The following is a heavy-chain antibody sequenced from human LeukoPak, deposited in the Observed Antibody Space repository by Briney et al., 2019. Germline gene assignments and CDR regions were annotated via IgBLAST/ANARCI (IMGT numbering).Heavy chain of an antibody. V-gene: IGHV3-48*03. CDR1: GFTFSSYD. J-gene: IGHJ4*02. Sequence: GGSLRLSCAASGFTFSSYDMNWVRQAPGKGLEWVPYISSSGNAIYYADSVKGRFTISRDNAKNSLYLQMNSLRAEDTAVYYCARRFDSWGQGTLVTVSS. CDR3: ARRFDS. CDR2: ISSSGNAI.